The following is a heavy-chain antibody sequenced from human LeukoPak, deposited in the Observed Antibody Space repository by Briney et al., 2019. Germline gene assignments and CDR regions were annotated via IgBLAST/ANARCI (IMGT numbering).Heavy chain of an antibody. CDR3: ARGLYSSSSAPYFDY. Sequence: SVKVSCKASGGAFSSYAISWVRQAPGQGLEWMGGIIPIFGTANYAQKFQGRVTITTDESTSTAYMELSSLRSEDTAVYYCARGLYSSSSAPYFDYWGQGTLVTVSS. CDR1: GGAFSSYA. D-gene: IGHD6-6*01. V-gene: IGHV1-69*05. CDR2: IIPIFGTA. J-gene: IGHJ4*02.